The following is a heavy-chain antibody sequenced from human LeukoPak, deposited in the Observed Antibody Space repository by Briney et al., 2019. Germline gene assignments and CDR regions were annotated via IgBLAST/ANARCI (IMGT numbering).Heavy chain of an antibody. CDR1: GGTFSSYA. J-gene: IGHJ4*02. D-gene: IGHD4-17*01. CDR3: ARFSHGDYTYDY. V-gene: IGHV1-46*01. Sequence: GPVKVSCKASGGTFSSYAISWVRQAPGQGLEWMGIINPSGGSTSYAQKFQGRVTMTRDMSTSTVYMELSSLRSEDTAVYYCARFSHGDYTYDYWGQGTLVTVSS. CDR2: INPSGGST.